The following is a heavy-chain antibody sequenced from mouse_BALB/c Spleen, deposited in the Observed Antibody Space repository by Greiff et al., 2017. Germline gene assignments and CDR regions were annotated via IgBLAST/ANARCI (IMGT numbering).Heavy chain of an antibody. J-gene: IGHJ4*01. Sequence: QVQLQQPGAELVKPGASVKMSCKASGYTFTSYWMHWVKQRPGQGLEWIGVIDPSDSYTSYNQKFKGKATLTVDTSSSTAYMQLSSLTSEDSAVYYCTRRAPIYDGYLSYAMDYWGQGTSVTVSS. V-gene: IGHV1S127*01. CDR1: GYTFTSYW. D-gene: IGHD2-3*01. CDR2: IDPSDSYT. CDR3: TRRAPIYDGYLSYAMDY.